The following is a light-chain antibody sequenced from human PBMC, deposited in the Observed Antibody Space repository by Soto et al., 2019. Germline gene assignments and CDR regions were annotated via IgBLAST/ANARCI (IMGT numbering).Light chain of an antibody. CDR2: KAS. CDR3: QQYNSYPYT. J-gene: IGKJ2*01. Sequence: DIQMTQSPSTLSASVGDRVTITCRASQSISSWLAWYQQKPGKAPKLLMYKASSLQSGVRSRFSGSGSGTEFTLTISSLQPDDLATDYCQQYNSYPYTFGQGTKLEIK. CDR1: QSISSW. V-gene: IGKV1-5*03.